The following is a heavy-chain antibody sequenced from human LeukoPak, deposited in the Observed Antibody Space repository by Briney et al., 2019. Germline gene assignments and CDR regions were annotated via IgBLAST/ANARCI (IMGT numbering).Heavy chain of an antibody. CDR1: GFTFSTYG. J-gene: IGHJ3*02. D-gene: IGHD1-1*01. V-gene: IGHV3-23*01. CDR2: ISGSSGRT. Sequence: GGSPRLPCAASGFTFSTYGMSWVRQVPGKGLEWVAAISGSSGRTYYADSVKGRFTISRDNSKNTVYLQMNSLRAEDTALYYCARGTTGSPPFAFDIWGQGTMVTVSS. CDR3: ARGTTGSPPFAFDI.